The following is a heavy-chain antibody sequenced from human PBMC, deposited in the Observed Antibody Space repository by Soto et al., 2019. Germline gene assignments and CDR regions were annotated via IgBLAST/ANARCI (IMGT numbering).Heavy chain of an antibody. J-gene: IGHJ4*02. Sequence: QVQLVESGGAVVQPGRSLRLSCAASGFTFSTYTMHWVRQAPGKGLEWVALIVYDGGKIHYADSVKGRFTISRDNSKNTLSLQMNSLTAEDTGIYXXXXXXVPGYSYGEGFDYWGQGTLVTVSS. V-gene: IGHV3-30-3*01. CDR3: XXXXVPGYSYGEGFDY. D-gene: IGHD5-18*01. CDR2: IVYDGGKI. CDR1: GFTFSTYT.